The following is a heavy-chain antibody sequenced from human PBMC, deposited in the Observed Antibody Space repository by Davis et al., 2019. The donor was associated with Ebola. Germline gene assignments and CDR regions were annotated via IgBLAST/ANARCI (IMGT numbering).Heavy chain of an antibody. J-gene: IGHJ4*02. CDR2: IYPGDSDT. CDR1: GYSFTSYW. CDR3: ARGSSSWYFDFDY. V-gene: IGHV5-51*01. Sequence: GGSLRLSCKGSGYSFTSYWIGWVRQMPGKGLEWMGIIYPGDSDTRYSPSFQGQVTISADKSISTAYLQWSSLKASDTAMYYCARGSSSWYFDFDYWGQGTLVTVSS. D-gene: IGHD6-13*01.